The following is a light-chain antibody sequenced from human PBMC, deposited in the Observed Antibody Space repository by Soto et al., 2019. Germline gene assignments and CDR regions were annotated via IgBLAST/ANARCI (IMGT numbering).Light chain of an antibody. Sequence: EIVLTQSPATLSLSPGERATLSCRASQSVSSYLAWYQQKPGQAPRLLIYDASNRATGIPARFSGSGSGTDFTLPISSLEPEDLAVYYCQQRNIWPPLFGGGNQVAIK. J-gene: IGKJ4*01. V-gene: IGKV3-11*01. CDR3: QQRNIWPPL. CDR2: DAS. CDR1: QSVSSY.